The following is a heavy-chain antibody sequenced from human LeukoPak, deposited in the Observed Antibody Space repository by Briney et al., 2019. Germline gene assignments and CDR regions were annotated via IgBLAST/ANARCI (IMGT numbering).Heavy chain of an antibody. CDR1: GGPISSSSYY. CDR3: ASGYSYGPDY. CDR2: IYYSGST. Sequence: PSETLSLTCTVSGGPISSSSYYWGWIRQPPGKGLEWIGSIYYSGSTYYNPSLKSRVTISVDTSKNQFSLKLSSVTAADTAVYYCASGYSYGPDYWGQGTLVTVSS. V-gene: IGHV4-39*01. J-gene: IGHJ4*02. D-gene: IGHD5-18*01.